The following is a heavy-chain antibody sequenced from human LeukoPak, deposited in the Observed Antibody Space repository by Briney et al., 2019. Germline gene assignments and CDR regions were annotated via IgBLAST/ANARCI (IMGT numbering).Heavy chain of an antibody. D-gene: IGHD6-13*01. J-gene: IGHJ4*02. CDR3: ARDSSRYSSSSDY. CDR2: ISSSGSTI. Sequence: PGGSLRLSCAASGFTFSSYEMNWVRQAPGKGLEWVSYISSSGSTIYYADSVKGRFTISRDNAKNSLYLQMNSLRAEDTAVYYCARDSSRYSSSSDYWGQGTLVTVSS. CDR1: GFTFSSYE. V-gene: IGHV3-48*03.